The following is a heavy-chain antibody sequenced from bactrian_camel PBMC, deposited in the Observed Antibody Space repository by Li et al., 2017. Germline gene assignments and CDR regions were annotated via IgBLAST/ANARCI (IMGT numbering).Heavy chain of an antibody. V-gene: IGHV3S42*01. J-gene: IGHJ4*01. CDR2: VDRDGST. CDR1: GYTTTGSKC. Sequence: VQLVESGGGSVQAGGSLRLSCEASGYTTTGSKCMGWFRQAPGKAREGVATVDRDGSTSYADSVKGRFTISKDNAQNTLYLQMNSLKPEDTAMYSCAAFQTWYSGRCVRFASPYNYWGQGTQVTVS. D-gene: IGHD2*01. CDR3: AAFQTWYSGRCVRFASPYNY.